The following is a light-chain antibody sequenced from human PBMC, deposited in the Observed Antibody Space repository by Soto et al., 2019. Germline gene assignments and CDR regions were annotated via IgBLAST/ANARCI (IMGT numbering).Light chain of an antibody. Sequence: DIEMTQSPSSLSAALGDRVTITCRASQRISSYLVWYQQKPGKAPKLLIYAASSLDTGIPSRFSGSGSGTDFTLTISSLQPEDFAIYYCQQRYGTPITFGPGTKVDI. CDR1: QRISSY. CDR2: AAS. V-gene: IGKV1-39*01. J-gene: IGKJ3*01. CDR3: QQRYGTPIT.